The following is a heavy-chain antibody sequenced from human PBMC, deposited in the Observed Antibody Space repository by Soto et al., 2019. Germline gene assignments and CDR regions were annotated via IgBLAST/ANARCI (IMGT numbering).Heavy chain of an antibody. J-gene: IGHJ5*02. CDR2: IIPIFGTA. Sequence: VASVKVSCKASGGTFSSYAISWVRQAPGQGLEWMGGIIPIFGTANYAQKFQGRVTITADESTSTAYMELSSLRSEDTAVYYCARQGYSSSWYWFDPWGQGTLVTVSS. V-gene: IGHV1-69*13. CDR3: ARQGYSSSWYWFDP. CDR1: GGTFSSYA. D-gene: IGHD6-13*01.